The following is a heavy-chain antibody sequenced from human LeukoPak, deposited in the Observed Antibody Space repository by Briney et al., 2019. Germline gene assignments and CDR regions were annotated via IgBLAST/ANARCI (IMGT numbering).Heavy chain of an antibody. V-gene: IGHV3-23*01. J-gene: IGHJ6*03. CDR3: AKDRLLDYMDV. Sequence: QPGGFLRLSCVGSGFIFHNYALTWVRQAPGKGLEWVSLIRDKGDVTYYADSVKGRFTISRDNSKNTVFLQMESLTVEDTAVHYCAKDRLLDYMDVWGKGTTVTVSS. CDR2: IRDKGDVT. CDR1: GFIFHNYA.